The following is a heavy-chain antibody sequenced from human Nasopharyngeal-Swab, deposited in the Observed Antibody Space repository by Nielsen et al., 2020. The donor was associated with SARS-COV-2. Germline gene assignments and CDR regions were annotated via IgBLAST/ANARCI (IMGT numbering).Heavy chain of an antibody. J-gene: IGHJ4*02. V-gene: IGHV4-59*01. CDR3: ARSLVGVSRHFDY. D-gene: IGHD1-26*01. CDR2: MSYSGST. Sequence: SETLSLTCTVSGGSISSNYWNWIRQPPGKGLEWIGYMSYSGSTNYNPSLNSRVTISLDTSKNQFSLRLSSVISADTAVYYCARSLVGVSRHFDYWGQGALVTVSS. CDR1: GGSISSNY.